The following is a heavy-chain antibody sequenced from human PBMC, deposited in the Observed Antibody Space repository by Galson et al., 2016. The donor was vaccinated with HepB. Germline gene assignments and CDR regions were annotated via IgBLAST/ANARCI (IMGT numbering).Heavy chain of an antibody. CDR1: GFSFSNSG. J-gene: IGHJ4*02. Sequence: SLRLSCAASGFSFSNSGMSWVRQAPGRGLEWVSAISGSGCSTYYAASVKGRFTISRDNSKNTLYLQMNRQMPEDPAVYYCAKGAEQWLVPGYFDYWGQGTLVTVSS. CDR3: AKGAEQWLVPGYFDY. V-gene: IGHV3-23*01. D-gene: IGHD6-19*01. CDR2: ISGSGCST.